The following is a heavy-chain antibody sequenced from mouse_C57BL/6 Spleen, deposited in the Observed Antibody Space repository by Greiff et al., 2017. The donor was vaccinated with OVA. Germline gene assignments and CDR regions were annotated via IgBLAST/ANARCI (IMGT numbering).Heavy chain of an antibody. V-gene: IGHV14-1*01. CDR1: GFNIKDYY. CDR3: TLDSSGYWFAY. CDR2: IDPEDGDT. Sequence: VQLQQSGAELVRPGASVKLSCTASGFNIKDYYMHWVKQRPEQGLEWIGRIDPEDGDTGYAPKFQGKATMTADTSSNTAYLQLSSLTSEDTAVYYCTLDSSGYWFAYWGQGTLVTVSA. J-gene: IGHJ3*01. D-gene: IGHD3-2*02.